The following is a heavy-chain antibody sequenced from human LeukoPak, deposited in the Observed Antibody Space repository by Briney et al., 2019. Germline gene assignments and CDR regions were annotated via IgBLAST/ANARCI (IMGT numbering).Heavy chain of an antibody. J-gene: IGHJ5*02. Sequence: SETLSLTCTVSGGSISSSSYYWGWIRQPPGKGLEWIGEINHSGSTNYNPSLKSRVTISVDTSKNQFSLKLSSVTAADTAVYYCARRATVTTAGSTKRFDPWGQGTLVTVSS. CDR1: GGSISSSSYY. CDR3: ARRATVTTAGSTKRFDP. V-gene: IGHV4-39*07. CDR2: INHSGST. D-gene: IGHD4-11*01.